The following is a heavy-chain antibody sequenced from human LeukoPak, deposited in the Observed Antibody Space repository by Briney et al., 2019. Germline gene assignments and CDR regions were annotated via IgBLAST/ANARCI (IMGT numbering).Heavy chain of an antibody. CDR1: GFTFSTYW. CDR3: ARVGDCSSTSCYDY. V-gene: IGHV3-7*02. CDR2: IKQDGSDK. J-gene: IGHJ4*02. D-gene: IGHD2-2*01. Sequence: GGSLRLSCAASGFTFSTYWMTWVRQAPGKGLEWVANIKQDGSDKYYVDSVKGRFTISRDNAKNSLYLQMNSLRAEDTAVYYCARVGDCSSTSCYDYWGQGTLVTVSS.